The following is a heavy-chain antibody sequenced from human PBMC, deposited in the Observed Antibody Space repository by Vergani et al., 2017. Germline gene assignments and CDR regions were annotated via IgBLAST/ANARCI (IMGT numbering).Heavy chain of an antibody. D-gene: IGHD2-15*01. CDR1: GYTFTSYG. J-gene: IGHJ1*01. V-gene: IGHV1-18*01. Sequence: QVQLVQSGAEVKKPGASVKVSCKASGYTFTSYGISWVRQAPGQGLEWMGWISAYNGNTNYAQKLQGRVTMTTDTSTSTAFMELRSLRSDDTAVYYCARDSLATPLSEYFQHWGQGTLVTVSS. CDR3: ARDSLATPLSEYFQH. CDR2: ISAYNGNT.